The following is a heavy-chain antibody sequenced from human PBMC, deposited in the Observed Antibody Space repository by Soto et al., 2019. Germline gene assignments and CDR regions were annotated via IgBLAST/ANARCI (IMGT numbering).Heavy chain of an antibody. CDR3: AREGILWSTHYYYYGMDV. D-gene: IGHD2-21*01. J-gene: IGHJ6*02. V-gene: IGHV3-23*01. Sequence: EVQLLESGGGLVQPGGSLRLSCAASGFTFSSYAMSWVRQAPGKGLEWVSAISGSGGSTYYADSVKGRFTISRDNSKNTLYLQMNSLRAEDTAVYYCAREGILWSTHYYYYGMDVWGQGTTVTVSS. CDR1: GFTFSSYA. CDR2: ISGSGGST.